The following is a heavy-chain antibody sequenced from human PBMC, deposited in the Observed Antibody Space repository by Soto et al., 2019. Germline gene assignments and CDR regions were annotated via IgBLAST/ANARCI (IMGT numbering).Heavy chain of an antibody. CDR1: GGSISSRGYY. Sequence: QLQLQESGPGLVKPSETLSLTCTVSGGSISSRGYYWGWIRQHPGKGLEWIGTIYYSGSTYYKPSLKSRVTISVDTSKNQFSLKLSSVTAADTAVYYCATSNWFDPWGQGTLVTVSS. CDR3: ATSNWFDP. J-gene: IGHJ5*02. CDR2: IYYSGST. V-gene: IGHV4-39*01.